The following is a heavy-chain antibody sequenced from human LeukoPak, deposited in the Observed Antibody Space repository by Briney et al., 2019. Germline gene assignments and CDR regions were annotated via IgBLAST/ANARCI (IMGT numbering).Heavy chain of an antibody. J-gene: IGHJ4*02. Sequence: SGTLSLTCTVSGGSISSSSHYWGWVRQPPGKGLEWIGSIYYSGSTYYNPSLKSRVTISGDTSKYQFSLKLTSVAAADTAVYYCARHKAYYDSLTGYYSAASYYFDYWGQGTLVTVSS. CDR2: IYYSGST. CDR3: ARHKAYYDSLTGYYSAASYYFDY. V-gene: IGHV4-39*01. D-gene: IGHD3-9*01. CDR1: GGSISSSSHY.